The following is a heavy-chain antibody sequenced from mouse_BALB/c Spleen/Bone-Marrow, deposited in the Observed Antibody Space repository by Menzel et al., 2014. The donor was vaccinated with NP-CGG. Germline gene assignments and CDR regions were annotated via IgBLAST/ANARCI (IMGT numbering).Heavy chain of an antibody. CDR3: ARREQTDSSGPWFAY. Sequence: LVKTGASVKISCKASGYSFTGYYMHWVKQSHGKGLEWIGYISCYNGATSYNQKFKGKATFTVDTSSSTAYMQFKSLTSEDSAVYYCARREQTDSSGPWFAYWGQGTLVNV. J-gene: IGHJ3*01. V-gene: IGHV1S34*01. CDR1: GYSFTGYY. D-gene: IGHD3-2*01. CDR2: ISCYNGAT.